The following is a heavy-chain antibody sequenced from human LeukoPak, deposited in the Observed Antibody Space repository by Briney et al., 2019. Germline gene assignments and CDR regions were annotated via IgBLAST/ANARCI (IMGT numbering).Heavy chain of an antibody. CDR3: ARDVWSYGGPPAYFDY. D-gene: IGHD4-23*01. Sequence: PGGSLRLSCAASGFTFSSYEMNWVRQAPGKGLEWVSYISSSGSTIYYADSVKGRFTISRDNAKNSLYLQMNSLRAEDTAVYYCARDVWSYGGPPAYFDYWGQGTLVTVSS. CDR1: GFTFSSYE. V-gene: IGHV3-48*03. J-gene: IGHJ4*02. CDR2: ISSSGSTI.